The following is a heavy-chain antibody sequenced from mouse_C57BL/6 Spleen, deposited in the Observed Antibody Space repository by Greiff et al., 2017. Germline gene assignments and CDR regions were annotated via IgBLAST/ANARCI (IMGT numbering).Heavy chain of an antibody. Sequence: VKLMESGPELVKPGASVKISCKASGYSFTSYYIHWVKQRPGQGLEWIGWIYPGSGNTKYNEKFKGKATLTADTSSSTAYMQLSSLTSEDSAVYYCARGDDYDDHYYAMDYWGQGTSVTVSS. D-gene: IGHD2-4*01. V-gene: IGHV1-66*01. CDR3: ARGDDYDDHYYAMDY. J-gene: IGHJ4*01. CDR1: GYSFTSYY. CDR2: IYPGSGNT.